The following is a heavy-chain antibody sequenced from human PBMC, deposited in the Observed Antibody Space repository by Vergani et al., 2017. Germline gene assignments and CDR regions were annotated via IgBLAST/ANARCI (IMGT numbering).Heavy chain of an antibody. CDR3: ARDRRDGSGSYCFN. CDR1: GGTFSSYT. J-gene: IGHJ4*02. V-gene: IGHV1-69*09. Sequence: QVQLVQSGAEVKKPGSSVKVSCKASGGTFSSYTISWVRQAPGQGLEWMGRIIPILGIANYAQKFQGRVTITADESTSTAYMELSSLRSEDTAVYYCARDRRDGSGSYCFNWGQGTLVTVSS. D-gene: IGHD3-10*01. CDR2: IIPILGIA.